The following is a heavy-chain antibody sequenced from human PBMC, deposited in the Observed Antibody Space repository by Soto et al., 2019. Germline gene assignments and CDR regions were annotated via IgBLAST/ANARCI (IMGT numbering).Heavy chain of an antibody. CDR1: GFTFSSYG. D-gene: IGHD6-25*01. CDR2: ISYDGSNK. Sequence: QVQLVESGGGVVQPGRSLRLSCAASGFTFSSYGLHWVRQAPGKGLEWVAFISYDGSNKYYADSVKGRFTISRDNSKNTRYLQMSSLRAEDTAVYYCAKGEGMAAAIDYWGQGTLVTVSS. J-gene: IGHJ4*02. V-gene: IGHV3-30*18. CDR3: AKGEGMAAAIDY.